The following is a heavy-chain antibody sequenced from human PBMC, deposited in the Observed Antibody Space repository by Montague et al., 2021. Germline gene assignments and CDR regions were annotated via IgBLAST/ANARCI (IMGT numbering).Heavy chain of an antibody. CDR1: GFRFDDYT. V-gene: IGHV3-9*01. Sequence: SLRLSCAASGFRFDDYTMHWVRQVLGKGLEWVSGISWNSNTIDYXDSVKGRFTISRDHAKNSLYLEMNSLRAEDTALYFCAKEKGIALVRGLDYWGQGTQVTVSS. J-gene: IGHJ4*02. CDR2: ISWNSNTI. D-gene: IGHD3-10*01. CDR3: AKEKGIALVRGLDY.